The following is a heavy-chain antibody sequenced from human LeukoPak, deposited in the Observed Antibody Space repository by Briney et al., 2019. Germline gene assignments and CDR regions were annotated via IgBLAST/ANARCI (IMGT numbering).Heavy chain of an antibody. CDR3: ARHDSRASIAAAGIYY. CDR1: GHSFTSYW. Sequence: GESLKISCKGSGHSFTSYWIGWVRQMPGKGLEWMGIIYPGDSDTRYSPSFQGQVTISADKSISTAYLQWSSLKASDTAMYYCARHDSRASIAAAGIYYWGQGTLVTVSS. V-gene: IGHV5-51*01. CDR2: IYPGDSDT. D-gene: IGHD6-13*01. J-gene: IGHJ4*02.